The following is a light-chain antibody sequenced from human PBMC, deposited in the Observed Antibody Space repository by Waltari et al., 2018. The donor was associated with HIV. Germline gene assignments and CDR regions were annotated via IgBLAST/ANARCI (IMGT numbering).Light chain of an antibody. V-gene: IGKV3-20*01. J-gene: IGKJ2*01. CDR1: QSVSSDY. CDR3: QQYGSSPYT. Sequence: EIVLTQSPGTLSLSPGERATLSCRASQSVSSDYLAWYQQKPGQAPRLLIYGASSRATGIPDTSAGSGSGTDFTLTISRLDPEDFAVYYCQQYGSSPYTFGQGTNLEIK. CDR2: GAS.